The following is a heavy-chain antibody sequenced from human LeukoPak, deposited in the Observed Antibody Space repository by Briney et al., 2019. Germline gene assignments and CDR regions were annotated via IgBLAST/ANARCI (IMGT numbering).Heavy chain of an antibody. CDR2: IFGIGGST. J-gene: IGHJ4*02. D-gene: IGHD3-9*01. CDR1: GFTFSNYA. V-gene: IGHV3-23*01. Sequence: GGSLRLSFAAPGFTFSNYAMSWVRQAPGKGLEWVSAIFGIGGSTYYADSVKGRFSISRDNSKNTLFLQMNSLRVEDTALYYCSKWGDYDVLTGYYDSDFWGQGTLVTVSS. CDR3: SKWGDYDVLTGYYDSDF.